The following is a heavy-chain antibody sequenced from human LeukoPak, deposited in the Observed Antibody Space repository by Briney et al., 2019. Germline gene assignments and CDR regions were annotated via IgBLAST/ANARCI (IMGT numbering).Heavy chain of an antibody. Sequence: GGSLRLSCAASGFTFSSYGMHWVRQAPGKGLEWVAVIWYDGSNKYYADSVKGRFTISRDNSKNTLYLQMNSLRAEDTAVYYCARGKHQLLSYWFDPWGQGTLVTVSS. CDR3: ARGKHQLLSYWFDP. V-gene: IGHV3-33*01. CDR2: IWYDGSNK. D-gene: IGHD2-2*01. CDR1: GFTFSSYG. J-gene: IGHJ5*02.